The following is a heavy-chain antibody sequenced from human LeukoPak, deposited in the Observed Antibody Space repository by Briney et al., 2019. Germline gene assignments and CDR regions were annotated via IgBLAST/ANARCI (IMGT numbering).Heavy chain of an antibody. V-gene: IGHV4-59*01. J-gene: IGHJ4*02. D-gene: IGHD3-9*01. CDR2: IYYSGST. CDR3: ARGHDIDY. Sequence: SETLSLTCTVSGGSISSYYWSWIRQPPGKGLEWIGYIYYSGSTNYNPSLKSRVTISVDTSKNQFSLKLSSVTAADTAVYYCARGHDIDYWGQGTLVTVSS. CDR1: GGSISSYY.